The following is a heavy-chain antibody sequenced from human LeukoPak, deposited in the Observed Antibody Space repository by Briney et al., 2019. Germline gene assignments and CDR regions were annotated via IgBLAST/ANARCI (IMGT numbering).Heavy chain of an antibody. D-gene: IGHD2-2*01. CDR3: ARAGQGYCTSASCYLSLDY. CDR1: GGSISSSNW. V-gene: IGHV4-4*02. CDR2: IYHSGST. J-gene: IGHJ4*02. Sequence: SETLSLTCAVSGGSISSSNWWSWVRQPPGKGLEWIGQIYHSGSTNYNPSLKSRVAISVDKSKNQFSLNLNSVTAADTAVYYCARAGQGYCTSASCYLSLDYWGQGTLVAVSS.